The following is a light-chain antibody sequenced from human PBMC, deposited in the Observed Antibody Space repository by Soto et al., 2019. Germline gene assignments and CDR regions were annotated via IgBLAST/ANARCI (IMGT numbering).Light chain of an antibody. J-gene: IGLJ2*01. CDR2: DVS. CDR1: SGDVGSYKY. CDR3: CSYTSSSTLL. V-gene: IGLV2-11*01. Sequence: QSVLTQPRSLSGSPGQSVTISCTGTSGDVGSYKYVSWYQHHPGKAPKLVIFDVSRRPSEVPDRFSGSKSGNTASLTISGLQAEDEAHYYCCSYTSSSTLLFGGGTKVTVL.